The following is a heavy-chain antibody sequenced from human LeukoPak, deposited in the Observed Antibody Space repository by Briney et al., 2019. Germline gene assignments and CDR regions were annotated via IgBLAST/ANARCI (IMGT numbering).Heavy chain of an antibody. J-gene: IGHJ4*02. CDR3: AKDTYASGISYLDF. V-gene: IGHV3-30*18. CDR2: ISYDGSDK. D-gene: IGHD3-10*01. CDR1: GFTFTNNA. Sequence: GGSLRLSCAASGFTFTNNAMRWVRQAPGKGLEWVAVISYDGSDKYYADSVKGRFTISRDNSKNTLYLQMNSLRAEDTAVYSCAKDTYASGISYLDFWGPGTLVTVSA.